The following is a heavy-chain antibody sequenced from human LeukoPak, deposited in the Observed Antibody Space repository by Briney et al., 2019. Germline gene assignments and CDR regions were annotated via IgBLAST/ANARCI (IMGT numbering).Heavy chain of an antibody. CDR3: ARELVTVFGGFDY. CDR1: GFSFSSYG. CDR2: IWYDGSNK. V-gene: IGHV3-33*01. Sequence: PGGSLRLSCAASGFSFSSYGMHWVRQAPGKELEWVAVIWYDGSNKYYADSVKGRFTISRDNSKNTLYLQMDSLRVEDTAVHYCARELVTVFGGFDYWGQGTLVTVSS. J-gene: IGHJ4*02. D-gene: IGHD3-3*01.